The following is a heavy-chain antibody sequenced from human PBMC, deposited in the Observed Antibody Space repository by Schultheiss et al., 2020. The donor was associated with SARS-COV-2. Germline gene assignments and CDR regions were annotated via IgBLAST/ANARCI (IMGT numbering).Heavy chain of an antibody. Sequence: SETLSLTCTVSGGSISSYYWSWIRQPAGKGLEWIGRIYTSGSTNYNPSLKSRVTMSVDTSKNQFSLKLSSVTAADTAVYYCARGEIRQWLVPAAEYFQHWGQGTLVTVSS. CDR3: ARGEIRQWLVPAAEYFQH. CDR2: IYTSGST. D-gene: IGHD6-19*01. J-gene: IGHJ1*01. V-gene: IGHV4-4*07. CDR1: GGSISSYY.